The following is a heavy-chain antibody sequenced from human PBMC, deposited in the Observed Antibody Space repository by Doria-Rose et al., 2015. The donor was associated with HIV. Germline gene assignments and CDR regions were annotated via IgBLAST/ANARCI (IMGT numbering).Heavy chain of an antibody. V-gene: IGHV2-26*01. J-gene: IGHJ4*02. CDR2: ISSDDER. D-gene: IGHD6-13*01. CDR3: ARIKSSRWYHKYYLDF. Sequence: SGPVLVKPTETLTLTCTVSGVSLSSPGMGVSWIRQPPGKALEWLANISSDDERSYKTSLKSRLTISSGTSKSQVVLTMTDMDPVDTATYYCARIKSSRWYHKYYLDFWGQGTLVIVSA. CDR1: GVSLSSPGMG.